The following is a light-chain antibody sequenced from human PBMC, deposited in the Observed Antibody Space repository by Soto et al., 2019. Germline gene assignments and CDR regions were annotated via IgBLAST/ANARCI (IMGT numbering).Light chain of an antibody. CDR2: DAS. CDR3: QQRLHWPIT. V-gene: IGKV3-15*01. CDR1: QSVSSN. J-gene: IGKJ5*01. Sequence: IVLTQSPATLSVSPGDRATLFCRASQSVSSNLAWYQQTPGQAPRLLIYDASTRATGIPARFSGSGSGIEFTLTISSLQSEDFAVYYCQQRLHWPITFGQGTRLEIK.